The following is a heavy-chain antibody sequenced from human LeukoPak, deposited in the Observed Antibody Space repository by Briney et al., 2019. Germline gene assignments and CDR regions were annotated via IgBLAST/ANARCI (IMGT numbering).Heavy chain of an antibody. CDR2: IYYSGST. D-gene: IGHD5-24*01. Sequence: SETLSLTCTVSGGSISSYYWSWIRQPPGKGLEWLGYIYYSGSTNYNPSLKSRVTISVDTSKNQFSLKLSSVTAADTAVYYCARDAWRDGYNLPYYYYGMDVWGQGTTVTVSS. V-gene: IGHV4-59*01. J-gene: IGHJ6*02. CDR1: GGSISSYY. CDR3: ARDAWRDGYNLPYYYYGMDV.